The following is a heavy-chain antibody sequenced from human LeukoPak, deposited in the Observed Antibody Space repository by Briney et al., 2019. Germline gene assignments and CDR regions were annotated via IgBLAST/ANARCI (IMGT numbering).Heavy chain of an antibody. J-gene: IGHJ4*02. CDR3: ARDGEVALRYFDWLLY. Sequence: ASVKVSCKASGGTFSSYAISWVRQAPGQGLEWMGGLIPIFGTANYAQKFQGRVTITADKSTSTAYMELSSLRSEDTAVYYCARDGEVALRYFDWLLYWGQGTLVTVSS. CDR1: GGTFSSYA. D-gene: IGHD3-9*01. CDR2: LIPIFGTA. V-gene: IGHV1-69*06.